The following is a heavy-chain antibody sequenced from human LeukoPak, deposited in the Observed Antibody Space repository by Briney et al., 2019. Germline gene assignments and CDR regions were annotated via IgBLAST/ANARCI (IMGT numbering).Heavy chain of an antibody. D-gene: IGHD1-26*01. Sequence: GSLRLSCAASGFTFSNYGMNWVRQAPGKGLEWIGTIYYSGSTYYNPSLKSRVTISVDTSKNQFSLKLTSVTAADTAVYYCASRTAATLGWYFDLWGRGTLVTVSS. J-gene: IGHJ2*01. CDR2: IYYSGST. CDR1: GFTFSNYGMN. V-gene: IGHV4-59*05. CDR3: ASRTAATLGWYFDL.